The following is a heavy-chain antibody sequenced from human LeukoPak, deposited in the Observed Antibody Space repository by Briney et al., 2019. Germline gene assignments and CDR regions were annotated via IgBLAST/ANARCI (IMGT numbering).Heavy chain of an antibody. D-gene: IGHD1-26*01. CDR2: INPSGGSR. CDR1: GYTFTSYY. V-gene: IGHV1-46*01. J-gene: IGHJ3*02. CDR3: ARGSIVGAKTLGFGAFDI. Sequence: ASVRVSCKASGYTFTSYYMHWVRQAPGQGLEWMGIINPSGGSRSYAQKFQGRVTMTRDTSTSTVYMELSSLRSEDTAVYYCARGSIVGAKTLGFGAFDIWGQGTMVTVSS.